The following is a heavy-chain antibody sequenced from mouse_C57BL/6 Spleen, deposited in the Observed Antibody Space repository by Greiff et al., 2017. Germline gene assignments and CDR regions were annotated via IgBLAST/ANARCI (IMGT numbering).Heavy chain of an antibody. Sequence: QVQLQQPGAELVKPGASVKMSCKASGYTFTSYWITWVKQRPGQGLEWIGDIYPGSGSTNYNEKFKSKATLTVDTSSSTAYMQLSSLTSEDSAVYYCARWTYGRGYAMDYWGQGTSVTVSS. CDR2: IYPGSGST. CDR1: GYTFTSYW. J-gene: IGHJ4*01. CDR3: ARWTYGRGYAMDY. D-gene: IGHD1-1*01. V-gene: IGHV1-55*01.